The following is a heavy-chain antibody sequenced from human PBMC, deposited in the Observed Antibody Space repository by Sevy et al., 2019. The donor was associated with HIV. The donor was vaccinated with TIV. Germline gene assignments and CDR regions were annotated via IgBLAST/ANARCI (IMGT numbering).Heavy chain of an antibody. CDR3: SRALATAVTPEYYFDY. D-gene: IGHD2-15*01. J-gene: IGHJ4*02. Sequence: GESLKISCTASGFTFDDYAMSWFRQAPGKGLEWVAFITRNSYEAYGGRREYAASVKGRFTISRDDSKSIAYLQMNSLKTEDTAMYYCSRALATAVTPEYYFDYWGQGTLVTVSS. V-gene: IGHV3-49*03. CDR2: ITRNSYEAYGGRR. CDR1: GFTFDDYA.